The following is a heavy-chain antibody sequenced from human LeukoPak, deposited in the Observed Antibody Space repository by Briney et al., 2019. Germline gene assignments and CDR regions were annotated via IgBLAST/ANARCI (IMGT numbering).Heavy chain of an antibody. V-gene: IGHV3-23*01. CDR3: AKDHQGYWADSFDY. Sequence: GGSLRLSCAASGFTFSSYAMTWVRQAPGKGLEWVSVISGSGGSTYFADSVKGRFTVSRDNSKDTLYLQMNSLRAEDTAVYYCAKDHQGYWADSFDYWGQGTLVTVSS. J-gene: IGHJ4*02. D-gene: IGHD6-13*01. CDR2: ISGSGGST. CDR1: GFTFSSYA.